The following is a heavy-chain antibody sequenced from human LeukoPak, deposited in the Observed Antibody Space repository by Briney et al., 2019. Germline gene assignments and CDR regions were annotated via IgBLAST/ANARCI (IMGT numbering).Heavy chain of an antibody. CDR1: GGSINSGSYY. CDR2: IYTSGST. CDR3: ARGGPQADY. D-gene: IGHD3-10*01. Sequence: SETLSLTCTVSGGSINSGSYYWSWIRQPAGKGLEWIGRIYTSGSTNYNPSLKSRVTISVDTSKNQFSLKLSSVTAADTAVYYCARGGPQADYWGQGTLVTVSS. J-gene: IGHJ4*02. V-gene: IGHV4-61*02.